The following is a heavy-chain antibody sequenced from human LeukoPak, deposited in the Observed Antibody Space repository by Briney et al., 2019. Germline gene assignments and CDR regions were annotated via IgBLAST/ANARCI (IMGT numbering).Heavy chain of an antibody. Sequence: ASVKVSCKASGYTFTSYGISWVRQAPGQGLEWMGWISAYNANTNYAQKLQGRVTMTTDTSTSTAYMELRSLRSNDTAMYYCARDATVVTPGSTFDYWGQGTLVTVSS. D-gene: IGHD4-23*01. CDR3: ARDATVVTPGSTFDY. CDR1: GYTFTSYG. J-gene: IGHJ4*02. V-gene: IGHV1-18*01. CDR2: ISAYNANT.